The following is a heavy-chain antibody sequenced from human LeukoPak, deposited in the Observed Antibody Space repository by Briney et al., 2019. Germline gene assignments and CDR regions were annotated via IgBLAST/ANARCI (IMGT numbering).Heavy chain of an antibody. J-gene: IGHJ4*02. Sequence: GGSLRLSCAASGFTFSSYAMHWVRQAPGKGLEWVAVISYDGSNKYYADSVKGRFTISRDNSKNTLYLQMNSLRAEDTAVYYCARDLTHGSGSSYNEDYWGQGTLVTVSS. CDR3: ARDLTHGSGSSYNEDY. CDR1: GFTFSSYA. CDR2: ISYDGSNK. D-gene: IGHD3-10*01. V-gene: IGHV3-30-3*01.